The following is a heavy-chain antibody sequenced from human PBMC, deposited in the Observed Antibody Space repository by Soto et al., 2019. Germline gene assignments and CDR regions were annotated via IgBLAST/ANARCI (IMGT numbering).Heavy chain of an antibody. V-gene: IGHV3-30*18. CDR3: AKGEDDFDY. CDR1: GFTFSSYG. Sequence: QVQLVESGGGVVQPGRSLRLSCAASGFTFSSYGMHWVRQAPGKGLEWVAVISYDGSNKYYADSVKGRFTISRDNSKNTLYLQMNSLRAEDTAEYYCAKGEDDFDYWGQGTLVTVSS. CDR2: ISYDGSNK. J-gene: IGHJ4*02.